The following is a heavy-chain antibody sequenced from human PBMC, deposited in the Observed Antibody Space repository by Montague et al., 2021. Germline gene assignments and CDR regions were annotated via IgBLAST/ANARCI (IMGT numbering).Heavy chain of an antibody. V-gene: IGHV4-38-2*02. CDR3: ARERDRYYYMDI. CDR1: RSLINSDYY. J-gene: IGHJ6*03. CDR2: VSHGGSN. Sequence: SETLSLTCTVSRSLINSDYYWGWIRQPPGKGLEWMGSVSHGGSNNYNPSLKSRVTISVDTSNNNFPLKLSSVTAADTAMYYCARERDRYYYMDIWGKGTTVTVSS.